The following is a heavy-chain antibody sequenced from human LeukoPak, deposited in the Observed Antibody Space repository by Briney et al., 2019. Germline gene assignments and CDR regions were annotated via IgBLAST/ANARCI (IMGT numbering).Heavy chain of an antibody. CDR1: GGSISSYY. V-gene: IGHV4-59*01. J-gene: IGHJ4*02. CDR2: IYYSETT. CDR3: ARGGRAGDYGYYFDS. Sequence: SETLSLTCTVSGGSISSYYWSWIRQPPGKGLEWIGYIYYSETTIYNPSLNDRASISVHTSKKEFSLKLYSVTAADTAVYYCARGGRAGDYGYYFDSWGQGTLVTVPS. D-gene: IGHD4-17*01.